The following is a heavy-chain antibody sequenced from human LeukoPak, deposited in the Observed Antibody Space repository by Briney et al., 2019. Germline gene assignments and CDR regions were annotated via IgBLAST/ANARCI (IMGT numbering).Heavy chain of an antibody. CDR2: IYTSGST. D-gene: IGHD6-19*01. Sequence: SETLSLTCTVSGGSISSYYWSWIRQPAGKGLEWIGRIYTSGSTNYNPSLKSRVTMSVDTSKNQFSLKLSSVTAADTAVYYCARESPGYSGGWYWFDYWGQGTLVTASS. CDR3: ARESPGYSGGWYWFDY. CDR1: GGSISSYY. V-gene: IGHV4-4*07. J-gene: IGHJ4*02.